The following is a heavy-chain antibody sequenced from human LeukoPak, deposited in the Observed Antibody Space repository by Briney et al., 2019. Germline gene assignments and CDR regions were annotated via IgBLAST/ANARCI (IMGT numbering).Heavy chain of an antibody. CDR2: IKSKTDGGTT. CDR3: ATGWGGFDY. CDR1: GFTFSNAW. V-gene: IGHV3-15*01. J-gene: IGHJ4*02. Sequence: GGSLRLSCAASGFTFSNAWMSWVRQAPGKGLEWVGLIKSKTDGGTTDYAAPVKGRFTISRDDSKNMLYLQMNSLKTEDTAVYFCATGWGGFDYWGQGTLVTVSS. D-gene: IGHD3-10*01.